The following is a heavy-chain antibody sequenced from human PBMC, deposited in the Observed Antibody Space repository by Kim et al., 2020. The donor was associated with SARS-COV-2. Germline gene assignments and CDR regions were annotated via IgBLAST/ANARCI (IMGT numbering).Heavy chain of an antibody. V-gene: IGHV3-15*01. Sequence: GGSLRLSCAASGFTFSNAWMSWVRQAPGKGLEWVGRIKSKTDGGTTDYAAPVKGRFTISRDDSKNTLYLQMNSLKTEDTAMYYCTTEREQGYYDFWSGYSPFDYWGQGTLVTVSS. CDR3: TTEREQGYYDFWSGYSPFDY. CDR1: GFTFSNAW. CDR2: IKSKTDGGTT. J-gene: IGHJ4*02. D-gene: IGHD3-3*01.